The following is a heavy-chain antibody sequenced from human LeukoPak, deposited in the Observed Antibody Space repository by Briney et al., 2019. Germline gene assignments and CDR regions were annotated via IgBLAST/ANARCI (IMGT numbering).Heavy chain of an antibody. V-gene: IGHV3-11*04. D-gene: IGHD5-18*01. CDR2: ISSSGSII. CDR1: GFTFGDYY. Sequence: GGSLRLSCAASGFTFGDYYMSWIRQAPGKGLEWVSCISSSGSIIYYADSVKGRFTISRDNAKNSLYLQMNSLRGEDTAVYYCAREASGYSYGLDAFDIWGQGTTVTVSS. CDR3: AREASGYSYGLDAFDI. J-gene: IGHJ3*02.